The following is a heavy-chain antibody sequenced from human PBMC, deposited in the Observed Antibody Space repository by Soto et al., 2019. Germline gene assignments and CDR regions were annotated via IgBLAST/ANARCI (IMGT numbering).Heavy chain of an antibody. Sequence: ASVKVSCKASGYTFTSYYMHWVRQAPGQGLEWMGIINPSGGSTSYAQKFQGRVTMTRDTSTSTVYMELSSLRSKDTAVYYCARVDEWELPYYYGMDVWGQGTTVTVSS. V-gene: IGHV1-46*01. D-gene: IGHD1-26*01. J-gene: IGHJ6*02. CDR3: ARVDEWELPYYYGMDV. CDR1: GYTFTSYY. CDR2: INPSGGST.